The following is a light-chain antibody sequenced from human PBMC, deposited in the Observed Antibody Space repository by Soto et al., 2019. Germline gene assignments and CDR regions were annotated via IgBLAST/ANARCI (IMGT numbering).Light chain of an antibody. CDR2: DAS. CDR3: QNYGNSLT. J-gene: IGKJ4*01. CDR1: QSDNNFY. V-gene: IGKV3-20*01. Sequence: EIVLTQSPGTLSLSPGERATLSCRASQSDNNFYLAWYQQKPGQAPRLLIYDASSRATGIPDRFSGSGSGTDFTLTISRVEPEEFAVYYCQNYGNSLTFGGGTKVEIK.